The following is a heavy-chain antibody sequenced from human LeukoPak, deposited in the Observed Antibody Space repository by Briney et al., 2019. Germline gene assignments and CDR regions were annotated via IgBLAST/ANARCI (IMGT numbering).Heavy chain of an antibody. D-gene: IGHD5-24*01. CDR2: IYYSGST. CDR3: ARGRDGYNYELDY. CDR1: GGSISSGGYS. V-gene: IGHV4-30-4*07. Sequence: SETLSLTCAVSGGSISSGGYSWSWIRQPPGKGLEWIGYIYYSGSTYYNPSLKSRVTISVDTSKNQFSLKLSSVTAADTAVYYCARGRDGYNYELDYWGQGTLVTVSS. J-gene: IGHJ4*02.